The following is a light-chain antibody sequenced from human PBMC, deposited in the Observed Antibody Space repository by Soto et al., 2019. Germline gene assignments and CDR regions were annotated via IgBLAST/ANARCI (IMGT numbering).Light chain of an antibody. CDR2: SNN. J-gene: IGLJ2*01. CDR3: AAWDDSLNGHV. V-gene: IGLV1-44*01. CDR1: SSNIGINT. Sequence: QSVLTQPPSASGTPGQRVTISCSGSSSNIGINTVDRYQHFPGTAPKLLIYSNNQRPLGVPYRFSGSKSGTSASLAISGLQSEDEAADYCAAWDDSLNGHVFGGGTKLTVL.